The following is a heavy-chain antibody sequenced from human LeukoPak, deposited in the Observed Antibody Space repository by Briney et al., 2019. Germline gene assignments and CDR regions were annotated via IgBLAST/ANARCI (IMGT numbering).Heavy chain of an antibody. CDR3: AREYYDSSGYYYGNFDY. Sequence: GGSLRLSCAASGFTFDDYGMSWVRQAPGKGLEWVSVIYSGDSTYYADSVKGRFTISRDNSKNTLYLQMNSLRAEDTAVYYCAREYYDSSGYYYGNFDYWGQGTLVTVSS. J-gene: IGHJ4*02. V-gene: IGHV3-66*01. CDR1: GFTFDDYG. CDR2: IYSGDST. D-gene: IGHD3-22*01.